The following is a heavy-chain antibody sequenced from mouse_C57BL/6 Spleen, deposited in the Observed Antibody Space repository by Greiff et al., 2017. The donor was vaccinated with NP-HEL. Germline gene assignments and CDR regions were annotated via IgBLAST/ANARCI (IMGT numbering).Heavy chain of an antibody. D-gene: IGHD2-4*01. J-gene: IGHJ2*01. V-gene: IGHV1-61*01. CDR3: ARGNYDYDDY. Sequence: QVQLQQPGAELVRPGSSVKLSCKASGYTFTSYWMDWVKQRPGQGLEWIGNIYPSDSETHYNQKFKDKATLTVDKSSCTAYMQLSSLTSEDSAVYYCARGNYDYDDYWGQGTTLTVSS. CDR2: IYPSDSET. CDR1: GYTFTSYW.